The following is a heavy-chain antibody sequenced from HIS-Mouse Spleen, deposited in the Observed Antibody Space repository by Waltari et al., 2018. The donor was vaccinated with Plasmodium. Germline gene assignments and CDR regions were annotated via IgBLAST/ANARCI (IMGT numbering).Heavy chain of an antibody. Sequence: EVQLVESGGGLVQPGGSLRLSCAASGFPLRSYDMHWVRQATGKGLEWVSAIGTAGDTYYPGSVKGRFTISRENAKNSLYLQMNSLRAGDTAVYYCARGRWNHAFDIWGQGTMVTVSS. CDR3: ARGRWNHAFDI. CDR1: GFPLRSYD. V-gene: IGHV3-13*01. J-gene: IGHJ3*02. D-gene: IGHD1-1*01. CDR2: IGTAGDT.